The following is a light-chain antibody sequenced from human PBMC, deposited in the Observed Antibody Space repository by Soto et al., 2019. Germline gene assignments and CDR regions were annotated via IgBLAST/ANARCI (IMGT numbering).Light chain of an antibody. CDR3: QQANSFPLT. CDR1: QAISNW. Sequence: IQMTQSPDSVSASVGDTITITCRASQAISNWIAWYQQKPGHAPKILIYAASTLQGGVPLRFSGSGSGTDFTLTISSLQPEDFATYYCQQANSFPLTFGGGTRVEVK. V-gene: IGKV1D-12*01. CDR2: AAS. J-gene: IGKJ4*01.